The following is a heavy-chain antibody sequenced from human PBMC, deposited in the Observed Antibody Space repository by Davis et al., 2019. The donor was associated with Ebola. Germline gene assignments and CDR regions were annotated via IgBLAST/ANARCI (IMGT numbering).Heavy chain of an antibody. CDR3: ARFGHGAY. CDR2: ISGSGRT. V-gene: IGHV4-59*11. CDR1: DGSISSHY. Sequence: PSETLSLTCSFSDGSISSHYWNWIRQPPGKGLEWIGFISGSGRTSYNPSLRSRITISADTSKNQFSLNLSSVTAADTAVYFCARFGHGAYWGQGTLVTVSS. J-gene: IGHJ4*02. D-gene: IGHD3-16*01.